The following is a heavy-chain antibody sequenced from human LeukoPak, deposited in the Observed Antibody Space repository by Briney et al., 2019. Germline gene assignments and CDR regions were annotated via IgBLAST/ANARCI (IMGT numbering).Heavy chain of an antibody. CDR2: MNLDGSEK. D-gene: IGHD4-17*01. CDR1: GFTFSNHW. CDR3: ARDDYGPATY. Sequence: GGSLRLSCAASGFTFSNHWMSWVRQAPGKGLEWVANMNLDGSEKYYVDSVKGRFTISRDNAKNSLYLQMNSLTAEDTAVYYCARDDYGPATYGGQGTLVTVSS. J-gene: IGHJ4*02. V-gene: IGHV3-7*01.